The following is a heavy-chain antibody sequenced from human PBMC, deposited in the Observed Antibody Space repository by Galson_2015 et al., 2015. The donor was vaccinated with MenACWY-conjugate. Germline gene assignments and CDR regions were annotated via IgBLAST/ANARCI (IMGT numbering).Heavy chain of an antibody. D-gene: IGHD3-22*01. CDR1: VFTFSSYG. V-gene: IGHV3-48*02. J-gene: IGHJ4*02. CDR3: ARGATRGSSGYYDF. CDR2: ISDSGSTI. Sequence: SLRLSCAASVFTFSSYGMNWVRQAPGKGLEWVSYISDSGSTIYYADSVRGRFTISRDNAKHSLYLQMNSLGDEDAAVYYCARGATRGSSGYYDFWGQGTLVTVSS.